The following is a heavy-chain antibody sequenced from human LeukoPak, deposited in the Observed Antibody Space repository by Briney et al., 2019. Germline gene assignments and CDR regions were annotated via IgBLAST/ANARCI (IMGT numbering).Heavy chain of an antibody. V-gene: IGHV3-23*01. CDR3: ANSYISSWNFDY. J-gene: IGHJ4*02. CDR1: GYVFSSYV. D-gene: IGHD6-13*01. Sequence: GGSLRLSCSVSGYVFSSYVMVWVRQAPGKGLEWVSGINDSGENTNYGDSVKGRFTISRDNSKNTLYLQMNSLRAEDTAVYYCANSYISSWNFDYWGQRTLVTLSS. CDR2: INDSGENT.